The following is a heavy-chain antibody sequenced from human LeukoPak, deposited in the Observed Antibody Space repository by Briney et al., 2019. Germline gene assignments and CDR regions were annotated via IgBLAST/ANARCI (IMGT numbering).Heavy chain of an antibody. V-gene: IGHV4-34*01. D-gene: IGHD3-10*01. CDR2: INHSGST. CDR1: GGSFSGYY. CDR3: ARGPPRWFGPYYFDY. J-gene: IGHJ4*02. Sequence: SSETLSLTCAVYGGSFSGYYWSWIRQPPGKGLEWIGEINHSGSTNYNPSLKSRVTISVDTSKNQFSLKLSSVAAADTAVYYCARGPPRWFGPYYFDYWGQGTLVTVSS.